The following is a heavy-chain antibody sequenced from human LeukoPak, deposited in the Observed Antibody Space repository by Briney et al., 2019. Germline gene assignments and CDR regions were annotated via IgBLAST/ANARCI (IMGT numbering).Heavy chain of an antibody. Sequence: GGSLRLSCAASGFTFSSYGMHWVRQAPGKGLEWVAVISYDGSNKYYADSVKGRFTISRDNSKNTLYLQMNSLRAEDTAVYYCAKDKAGDLDYWGQGTLVTVSS. J-gene: IGHJ4*02. CDR3: AKDKAGDLDY. D-gene: IGHD3-10*01. CDR1: GFTFSSYG. CDR2: ISYDGSNK. V-gene: IGHV3-30*18.